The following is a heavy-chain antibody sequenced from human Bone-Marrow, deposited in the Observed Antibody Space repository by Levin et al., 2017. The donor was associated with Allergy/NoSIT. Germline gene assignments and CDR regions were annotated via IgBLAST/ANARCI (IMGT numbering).Heavy chain of an antibody. CDR3: ARNTGSYEPSFDS. CDR2: IFQNRIT. Sequence: PSETLSLTCAVSGHSLTGSAYYWSWIRQPPGKGLEWISSIFQNRITYYNSSLKSRVTTSMDTSSNQFSLKLTSATATDTAVYYCARNTGSYEPSFDSWGQGALVTVSS. CDR1: GHSLTGSAYY. J-gene: IGHJ4*02. D-gene: IGHD1-26*01. V-gene: IGHV4-38-2*01.